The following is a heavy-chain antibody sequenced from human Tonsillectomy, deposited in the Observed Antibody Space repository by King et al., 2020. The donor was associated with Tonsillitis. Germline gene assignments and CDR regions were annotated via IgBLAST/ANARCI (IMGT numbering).Heavy chain of an antibody. CDR2: INNSGST. CDR3: ASYPRGSPRNTFDI. J-gene: IGHJ3*02. CDR1: VGSFSGYY. V-gene: IGHV4-34*01. Sequence: VQLQQWGAGLLKPSETLSLTCAVYVGSFSGYYWSWIRQPPRKGLEWIAEINNSGSTNYNPSLKSRVTISVGPSKNQFSLKLNSMTAADTAVYYCASYPRGSPRNTFDIWGLGTMVTVSS. D-gene: IGHD5-12*01.